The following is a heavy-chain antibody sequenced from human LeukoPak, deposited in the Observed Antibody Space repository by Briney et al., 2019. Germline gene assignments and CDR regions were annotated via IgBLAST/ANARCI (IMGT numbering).Heavy chain of an antibody. J-gene: IGHJ4*02. CDR1: GGSISSSSNY. CDR3: ARHSPYCSSTSCYTY. Sequence: SETLSLTCTVSGGSISSSSNYWGWIRQPPGKGLEWIGSIYYSGSTYYNPSLKSRVTISVDTSKNQFSLKLSSVTAADTAVYYCARHSPYCSSTSCYTYWGQGTLVTVSS. D-gene: IGHD2-2*02. CDR2: IYYSGST. V-gene: IGHV4-39*01.